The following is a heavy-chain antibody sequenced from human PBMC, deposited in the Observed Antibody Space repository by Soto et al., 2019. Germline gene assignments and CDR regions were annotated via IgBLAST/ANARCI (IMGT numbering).Heavy chain of an antibody. D-gene: IGHD2-8*01. CDR2: ISYDGSNK. V-gene: IGHV3-30-3*01. Sequence: GGSLRLSCAASGFTFSSYAMHWVRQAPGKGLEWVAVISYDGSNKYYADSVKGRFTISRDNSKNTLYLQMNSLRAEDTAVYYCARTGYCTNGVCYTRYYFDYWGQGTLVTVS. CDR1: GFTFSSYA. J-gene: IGHJ4*02. CDR3: ARTGYCTNGVCYTRYYFDY.